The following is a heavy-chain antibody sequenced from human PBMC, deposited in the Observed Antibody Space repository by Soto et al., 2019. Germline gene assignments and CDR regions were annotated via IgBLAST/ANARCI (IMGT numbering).Heavy chain of an antibody. CDR1: GGSISSYY. D-gene: IGHD2-8*01. Sequence: SETLSLTCTVSGGSISSYYWSWIRQPPGKGLEWIGYIYYSGSTNYNPSLKSRVTISVDTSKNQFSLKLSSVTAADTAVYYCARDQDCTNGVCYNNWFDPWGKGTLVTVCS. J-gene: IGHJ5*02. V-gene: IGHV4-59*01. CDR3: ARDQDCTNGVCYNNWFDP. CDR2: IYYSGST.